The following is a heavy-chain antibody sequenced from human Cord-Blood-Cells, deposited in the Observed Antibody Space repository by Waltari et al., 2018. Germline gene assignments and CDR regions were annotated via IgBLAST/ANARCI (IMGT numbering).Heavy chain of an antibody. V-gene: IGHV4-59*01. Sequence: QVQLQESGPGLVKPSETLSLTCTVSGGSISSYYWSWIRQPPGKGLEWIGYIYYSGSTNYNPSLKSRVTISVDTSKNQFSLKLSSVTAAYTAVYYWASGSYCSSTSCYYYYYYYMDVWGKGTTVTVSS. J-gene: IGHJ6*03. D-gene: IGHD2-2*01. CDR2: IYYSGST. CDR3: ASGSYCSSTSCYYYYYYYMDV. CDR1: GGSISSYY.